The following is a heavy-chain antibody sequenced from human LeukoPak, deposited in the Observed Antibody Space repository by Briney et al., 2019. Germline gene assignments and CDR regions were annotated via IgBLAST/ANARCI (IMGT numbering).Heavy chain of an antibody. V-gene: IGHV4-38-2*02. Sequence: PSETLSLTCTVSGYSISSGYYWGWIRQPPGKGLEWIGSIYHSGSTYYNPSLKSRVTISVDTSKNQFSLKLSSVTAADTAVYYCARMPRVAGFSDYWGQGTLVTVSS. D-gene: IGHD6-19*01. CDR2: IYHSGST. J-gene: IGHJ4*02. CDR3: ARMPRVAGFSDY. CDR1: GYSISSGYY.